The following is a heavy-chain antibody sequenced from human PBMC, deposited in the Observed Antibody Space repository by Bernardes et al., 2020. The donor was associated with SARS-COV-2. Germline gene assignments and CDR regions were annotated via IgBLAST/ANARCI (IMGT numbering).Heavy chain of an antibody. D-gene: IGHD5-12*01. CDR2: ITPDGSNK. Sequence: GGSLRLSCTASGITFSSYWMHWGRQVPGKGLVWVSRITPDGSNKDYADSVKGRFTISRDNAKNTVYLQMNSLRVEDTAVYYCATGGFGGSAPGMDAWGQGTTVTVSS. CDR3: ATGGFGGSAPGMDA. CDR1: GITFSSYW. J-gene: IGHJ6*02. V-gene: IGHV3-74*01.